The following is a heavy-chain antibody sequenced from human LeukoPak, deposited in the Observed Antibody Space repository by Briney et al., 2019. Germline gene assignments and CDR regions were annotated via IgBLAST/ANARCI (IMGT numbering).Heavy chain of an antibody. CDR1: GGSISSYY. D-gene: IGHD1-26*01. Sequence: SETLSLTCTVSGGSISSYYWSWIRQPPGKGLEWIGYIYYSGSTNYNPSLKSRVTISVDTSKNQFSLKLSSVTAADTAVYYCAREERGSYYALDIWGQGTMVTVSS. V-gene: IGHV4-59*01. CDR3: AREERGSYYALDI. J-gene: IGHJ3*02. CDR2: IYYSGST.